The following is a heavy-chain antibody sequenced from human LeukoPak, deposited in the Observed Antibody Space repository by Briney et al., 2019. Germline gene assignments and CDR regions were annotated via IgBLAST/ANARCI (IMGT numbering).Heavy chain of an antibody. CDR1: GFTFTSYG. Sequence: GGSLRLSCAASGFTFTSYGMHWVRQAPGKGLEWVAVISYDGSNKYYADSVKGRFTISRDNSKNTLYLQMNSLRAEDTAVYYCATPPTVTRNYWGQGILVTVSS. D-gene: IGHD4-17*01. J-gene: IGHJ4*02. V-gene: IGHV3-30*03. CDR3: ATPPTVTRNY. CDR2: ISYDGSNK.